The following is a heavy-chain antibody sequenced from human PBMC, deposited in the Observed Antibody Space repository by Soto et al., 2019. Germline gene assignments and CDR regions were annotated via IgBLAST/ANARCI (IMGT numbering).Heavy chain of an antibody. J-gene: IGHJ6*02. CDR1: GGSISSDY. Sequence: SQTLSLTCTVSGGSISSDYWSWIRQSPGKGLEWIGYIYFRGSTTYNPSPKSRVTISVDTSQNQFSLKLSSVTAADTAVYYCARIYYYDTKFPYGGMDVCGQGTTVTVSS. CDR3: ARIYYYDTKFPYGGMDV. CDR2: IYFRGST. D-gene: IGHD3-22*01. V-gene: IGHV4-59*01.